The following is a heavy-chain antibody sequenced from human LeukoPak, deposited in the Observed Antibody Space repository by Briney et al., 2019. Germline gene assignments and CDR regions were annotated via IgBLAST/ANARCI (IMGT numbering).Heavy chain of an antibody. V-gene: IGHV1-18*01. CDR2: LGTYTGNT. CDR1: GYTFTSYG. J-gene: IGHJ6*03. D-gene: IGHD2-2*01. Sequence: ASVKVSCKASGYTFTSYGISWVRHAPGQGLEWMGWLGTYTGNTNYAQKLQGRVTMTTDTSTSTAYMELRSLRSDDTAVYYCARAVPAATLGYYYYMDVWGKGTTVTVSS. CDR3: ARAVPAATLGYYYYMDV.